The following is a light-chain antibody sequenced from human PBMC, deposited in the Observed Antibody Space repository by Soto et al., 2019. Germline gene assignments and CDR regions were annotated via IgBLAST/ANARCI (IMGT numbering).Light chain of an antibody. CDR3: KQSFSPLLT. CDR2: AAS. Sequence: DLQITQSPSSVSAYVGYRIKITFRSIQTLNNYLTWFQQKPGKAPKVLIYAASTLQSGVPSRFSGSGSGAEFTLTISSLQTEDFATYYCKQSFSPLLTFGGGTKVDIK. V-gene: IGKV1-39*01. CDR1: QTLNNY. J-gene: IGKJ4*01.